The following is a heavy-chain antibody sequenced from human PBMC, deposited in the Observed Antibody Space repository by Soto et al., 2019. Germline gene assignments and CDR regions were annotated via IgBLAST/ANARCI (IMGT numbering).Heavy chain of an antibody. CDR2: IWYDGSNK. CDR1: GFTFRSYG. Sequence: QVQLVESGGGVVQPGRSLRLSCAASGFTFRSYGMHWVRQAPGKGLEWMAVIWYDGSNKYYADSVKGRFTISRDNSKNTLYLQMNSLRAEDTAVYHCARGYGVEMAGFDIWGQGTMVTVSS. CDR3: ARGYGVEMAGFDI. V-gene: IGHV3-33*01. J-gene: IGHJ3*02. D-gene: IGHD4-17*01.